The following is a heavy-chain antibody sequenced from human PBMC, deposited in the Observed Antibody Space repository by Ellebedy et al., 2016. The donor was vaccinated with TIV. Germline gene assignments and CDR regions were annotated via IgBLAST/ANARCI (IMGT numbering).Heavy chain of an antibody. Sequence: GESLKISCTASGFAFSRYTMNWVRQAPGKGLQWVSFISSGSTTKDYADSVKGRFSLSRDNAKNSLFLQMDSLRDEDTAVYYCARGYLCTTTCYPLRVFDIWGQGTMVSVFS. CDR2: ISSGSTTK. CDR1: GFAFSRYT. CDR3: ARGYLCTTTCYPLRVFDI. V-gene: IGHV3-48*02. D-gene: IGHD2-2*01. J-gene: IGHJ3*02.